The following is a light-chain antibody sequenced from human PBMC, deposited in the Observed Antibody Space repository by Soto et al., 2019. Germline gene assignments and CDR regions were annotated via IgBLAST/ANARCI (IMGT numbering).Light chain of an antibody. Sequence: EIVLTQSPGTLSLSPGERATLSCRASQSVSSSYLAWYQQKPGQPPRLLIYGASIRATGIPDRFSGSGSGTEFTLTISSLQPEDFAVYYCQQYYNWPRTFGQGTKVDIK. CDR1: QSVSSSY. V-gene: IGKV3-20*01. J-gene: IGKJ1*01. CDR3: QQYYNWPRT. CDR2: GAS.